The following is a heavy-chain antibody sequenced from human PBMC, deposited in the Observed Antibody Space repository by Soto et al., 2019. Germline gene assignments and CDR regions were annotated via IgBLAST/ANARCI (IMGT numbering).Heavy chain of an antibody. CDR2: IYYSGST. Sequence: PSXTLSLTCTVSSGAISSGGSYWSWIRQQPGKGLEWIGYIYYSGSTYYNPSLKSRVTISVDTSKNQFSLKLSSVTAADTAVYYCARDSSSWYGAFDIWGQGTMVTVS. V-gene: IGHV4-31*03. D-gene: IGHD6-13*01. CDR3: ARDSSSWYGAFDI. CDR1: SGAISSGGSY. J-gene: IGHJ3*02.